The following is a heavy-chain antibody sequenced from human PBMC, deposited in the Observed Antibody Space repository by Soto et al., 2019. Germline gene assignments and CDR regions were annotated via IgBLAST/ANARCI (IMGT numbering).Heavy chain of an antibody. CDR3: VKAVYLLDFDY. Sequence: PGGSLILSCAASGFTFSIYAMTWVRQAPGKGLEWVSTISGTGGNTYYADSVKGRFTISRDNSKNTVYLQMNSLRAEDTAVYYCVKAVYLLDFDYWGQGTLVTVSS. D-gene: IGHD1-20*01. J-gene: IGHJ4*02. CDR1: GFTFSIYA. V-gene: IGHV3-23*01. CDR2: ISGTGGNT.